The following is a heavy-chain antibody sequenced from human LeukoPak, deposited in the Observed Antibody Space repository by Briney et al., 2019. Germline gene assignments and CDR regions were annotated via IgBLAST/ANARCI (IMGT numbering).Heavy chain of an antibody. V-gene: IGHV4-30-2*01. CDR2: IYHSGST. CDR3: ARTGTMVRGVPRIDY. J-gene: IGHJ4*02. CDR1: GGSISSSSYY. D-gene: IGHD3-10*01. Sequence: SETLSLTCTVSGGSISSSSYYWSWIRQPPGKGLEWIGYIYHSGSTYYNPSLKSRVTISVDTSKNQFSLKLSSVTAADTAVYYCARTGTMVRGVPRIDYWGQGTLVTVSS.